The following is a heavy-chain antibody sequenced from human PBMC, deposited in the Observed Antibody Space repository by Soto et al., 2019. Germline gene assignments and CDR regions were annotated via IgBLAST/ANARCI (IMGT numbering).Heavy chain of an antibody. CDR2: INHSGST. Sequence: SETLSLTCAVYGGSFSGYYWSWIRQPPGKGLEWIGEINHSGSTNYNPSLKSRVTISVDTSKNQFSLKLSSVTTADTAVYYCARVRPVWYYDFWSGYRDWFDPWGQGTLVTVSS. D-gene: IGHD3-3*01. CDR3: ARVRPVWYYDFWSGYRDWFDP. V-gene: IGHV4-34*01. CDR1: GGSFSGYY. J-gene: IGHJ5*02.